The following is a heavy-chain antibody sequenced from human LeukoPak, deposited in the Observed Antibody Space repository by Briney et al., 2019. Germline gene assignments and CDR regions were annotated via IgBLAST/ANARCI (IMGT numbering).Heavy chain of an antibody. CDR2: ISVYNGDT. V-gene: IGHV1-18*01. CDR1: GYTFTTYV. CDR3: ARDRRTSSVVYDYMDV. D-gene: IGHD3-22*01. Sequence: GASVRVSCKASGYTFTTYVISWVRQAPGQGLEWMGWISVYNGDTNYAQNLQGRVTMTTDTSTSTAYMELRSLRSDDTAVYYCARDRRTSSVVYDYMDVWGKGTTVTVSS. J-gene: IGHJ6*03.